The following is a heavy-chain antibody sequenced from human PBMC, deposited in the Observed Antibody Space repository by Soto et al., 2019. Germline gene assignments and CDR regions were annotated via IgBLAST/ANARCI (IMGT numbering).Heavy chain of an antibody. CDR3: ASGATQGFWFDY. J-gene: IGHJ4*02. V-gene: IGHV4-59*01. Sequence: QVQLQESGPGLVKPSETLSLTCTVSGGSISSYYWSWIRQPPGKGLEWIGYIYYSGSTNYNPSLKSRVTISVDTSKNQFSLKLSSVTAADTAVYYCASGATQGFWFDYWGQGTLVTVSS. D-gene: IGHD3-3*01. CDR2: IYYSGST. CDR1: GGSISSYY.